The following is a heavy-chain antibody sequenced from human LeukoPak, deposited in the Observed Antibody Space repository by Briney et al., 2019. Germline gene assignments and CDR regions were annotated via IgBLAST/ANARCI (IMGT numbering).Heavy chain of an antibody. CDR2: INPKSGAT. Sequence: ASVKVSCKASGYTFIDYYMHWVRQAPGQGLEWMGWINPKSGATSYEQKFQGRVTMTRDTSISTAFMETSRLRSDDTAVFYCARGGAVLQERRSDYWGQGTLVTVSS. D-gene: IGHD2/OR15-2a*01. J-gene: IGHJ4*02. CDR3: ARGGAVLQERRSDY. V-gene: IGHV1-2*02. CDR1: GYTFIDYY.